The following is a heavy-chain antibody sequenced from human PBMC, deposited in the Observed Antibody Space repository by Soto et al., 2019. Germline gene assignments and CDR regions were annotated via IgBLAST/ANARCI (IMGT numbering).Heavy chain of an antibody. V-gene: IGHV3-9*01. CDR2: ISWNSGSI. CDR1: GFTFDDYA. Sequence: QTVGSLRLSCAASGFTFDDYAMHWVRQAPGKGLEWVSGISWNSGSIGYADSVKGRFTISRDNAKNSLYLQMNSLRAEDTALYYCAKDMDSGPLYGMDVWGQGTTVTVSS. J-gene: IGHJ6*02. CDR3: AKDMDSGPLYGMDV. D-gene: IGHD1-26*01.